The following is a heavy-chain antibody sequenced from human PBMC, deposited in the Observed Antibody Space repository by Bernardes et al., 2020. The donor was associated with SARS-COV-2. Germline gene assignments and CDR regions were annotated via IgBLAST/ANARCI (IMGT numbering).Heavy chain of an antibody. CDR1: GFTFSSYS. J-gene: IGHJ6*02. Sequence: GGSLRLSCAASGFTFSSYSMNWVRQAPGKGLEWVSSISSSSSYIYYADSVKGRFTISRDNAKNSLYLQMNSLRAEDTAVYYCAREQVVITRDYYYYYGMDVWGQGTTVTVSS. D-gene: IGHD3-22*01. CDR2: ISSSSSYI. V-gene: IGHV3-21*01. CDR3: AREQVVITRDYYYYYGMDV.